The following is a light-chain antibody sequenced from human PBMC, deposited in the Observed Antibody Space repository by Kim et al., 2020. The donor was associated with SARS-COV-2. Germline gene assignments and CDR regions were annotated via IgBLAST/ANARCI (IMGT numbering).Light chain of an antibody. V-gene: IGLV1-47*01. J-gene: IGLJ3*02. CDR1: WSNVGTNY. Sequence: QSVTISCSGSWSNVGTNYVYYYQQLPVPPPNLLTSRNSPRPAVVPDRFSGATSGKSASLSISGLRCENGGDDYGASWDERLGGIGVFGGGTKVTVL. CDR3: ASWDERLGGIGV. CDR2: RNS.